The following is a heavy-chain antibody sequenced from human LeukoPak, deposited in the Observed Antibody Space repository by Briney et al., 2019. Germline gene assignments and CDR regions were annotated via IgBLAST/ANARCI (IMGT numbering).Heavy chain of an antibody. CDR2: ISAYNGNT. CDR1: GYTFISYG. D-gene: IGHD6-19*01. V-gene: IGHV1-18*01. J-gene: IGHJ3*02. Sequence: ASVKVSCKASGYTFISYGIRWERQAPGQWLELMGWISAYNGNTNYAQKLQGRVTMTTDTSTSTAYMELRSLRSDDTAVYYCARVQGAGIGNAFDIWGQGTMVTVSS. CDR3: ARVQGAGIGNAFDI.